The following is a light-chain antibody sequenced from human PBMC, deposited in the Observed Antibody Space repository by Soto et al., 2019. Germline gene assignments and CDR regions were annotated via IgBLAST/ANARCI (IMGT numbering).Light chain of an antibody. J-gene: IGKJ4*01. Sequence: EIVMTQSPATLSVSPGERATLSCRASQSVSSKLAWYQQKPGQAPRLLIYGASTRATDIPARFSGGGAGTDFTLTISSLQSADFAVYYCQQYNTWPPFTFGGGTKVEIK. V-gene: IGKV3-15*01. CDR3: QQYNTWPPFT. CDR1: QSVSSK. CDR2: GAS.